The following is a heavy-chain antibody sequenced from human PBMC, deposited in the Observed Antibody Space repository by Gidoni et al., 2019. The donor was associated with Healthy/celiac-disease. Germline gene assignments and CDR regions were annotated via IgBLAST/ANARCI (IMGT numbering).Heavy chain of an antibody. D-gene: IGHD3-9*01. Sequence: EVQLVESGGGLVQPGGSLRLSCAASGFTFSSYWMSWVRQGPGKGLEWMANIKQDGSEKYYVDSVKGRFTISRDNAKNSLYLQMNSLRAEDTAVYYCAMYYDILTGYLRGDYWGQGTLVTVSS. CDR2: IKQDGSEK. CDR3: AMYYDILTGYLRGDY. J-gene: IGHJ4*02. CDR1: GFTFSSYW. V-gene: IGHV3-7*01.